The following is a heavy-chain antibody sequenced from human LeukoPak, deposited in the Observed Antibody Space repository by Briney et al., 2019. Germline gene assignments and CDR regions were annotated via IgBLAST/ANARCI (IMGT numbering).Heavy chain of an antibody. D-gene: IGHD5-18*01. V-gene: IGHV1-8*01. J-gene: IGHJ6*03. CDR1: GYTFTSYD. Sequence: GASVKVSCKASGYTFTSYDINWVRQATGQGLEWMGWMNPNSGNTGYAQKFQGRVTMTRNTSISTAYMELSSLRSEDTAVYYCARGTRGYSYGDYYYYYMDVWGKGTTVTISS. CDR2: MNPNSGNT. CDR3: ARGTRGYSYGDYYYYYMDV.